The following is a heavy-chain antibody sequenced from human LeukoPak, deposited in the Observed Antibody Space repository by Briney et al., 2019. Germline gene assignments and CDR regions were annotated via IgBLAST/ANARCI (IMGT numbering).Heavy chain of an antibody. J-gene: IGHJ4*02. CDR3: VRHDGRGGATMGALDS. D-gene: IGHD5-12*01. V-gene: IGHV4-39*01. CDR1: AGSISSNSHH. Sequence: SETLSPTCTVSAGSISSNSHHWGWIRQSPGKGLEWIGSVYYGRTTYYNPSLNGRVTISVVTSENKFSLQLNSVTAADTAVYYCVRHDGRGGATMGALDSWGQGSLVTVSS. CDR2: VYYGRTT.